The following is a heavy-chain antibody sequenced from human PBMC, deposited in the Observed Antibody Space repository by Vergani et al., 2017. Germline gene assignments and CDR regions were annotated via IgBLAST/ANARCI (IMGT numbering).Heavy chain of an antibody. Sequence: QVQLQQSGPGLVKPSQTLSVTCAISGDSVSTISAAWNWIRQSPSRGLEWLGRTYYRSKWYYDYAVSLKSRMTINPDTSKNYFSLKLNSVTPEDTAVYFCAKVRDANQLPHYWSQGTLVTVSS. D-gene: IGHD2-2*01. CDR2: TYYRSKWYY. CDR1: GDSVSTISAA. V-gene: IGHV6-1*01. J-gene: IGHJ4*02. CDR3: AKVRDANQLPHY.